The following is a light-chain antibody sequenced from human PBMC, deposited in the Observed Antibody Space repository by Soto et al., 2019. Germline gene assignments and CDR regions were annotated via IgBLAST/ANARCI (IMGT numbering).Light chain of an antibody. V-gene: IGKV3D-20*02. CDR3: KQRSNSSN. CDR2: GAS. Sequence: EIVLTQSPGTISLSPGEIATLSCSASQSVSSSYLAWYQQKPGQAPRLLIYGASSRATGIPDRFSGSGSGTDFTLTISRLEPEDFAVYYRKQRSNSSNFGQGPRRAI. J-gene: IGKJ5*01. CDR1: QSVSSSY.